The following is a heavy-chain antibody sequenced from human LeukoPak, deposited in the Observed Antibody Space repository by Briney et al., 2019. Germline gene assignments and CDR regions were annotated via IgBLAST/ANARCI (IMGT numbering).Heavy chain of an antibody. J-gene: IGHJ4*02. CDR2: ISYDGSNK. CDR3: ARDRLGGWDYYHSSGPFDY. Sequence: PGGSLRLSCAASGFTFSSYAMHWVRQAPGKGLEWVAVISYDGSNKYYADSVKGRFTISRDNSKNTLYLQMNSLRAEDTAVYYCARDRLGGWDYYHSSGPFDYWGQGTLVTVSS. V-gene: IGHV3-30-3*01. CDR1: GFTFSSYA. D-gene: IGHD3-22*01.